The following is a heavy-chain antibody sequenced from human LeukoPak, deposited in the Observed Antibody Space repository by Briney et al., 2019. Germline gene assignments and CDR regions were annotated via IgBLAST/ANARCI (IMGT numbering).Heavy chain of an antibody. Sequence: SETLSLTCAVYGGSFSGYYWSWIRQPPGKGLEWIGEINHSGSTNYNPSLKSRVTISVDTSKNQFSLKLSSVTAADTAVYYCARGYYDILTGYYYFDYWGQGTLVTVSS. CDR3: ARGYYDILTGYYYFDY. J-gene: IGHJ4*02. CDR1: GGSFSGYY. V-gene: IGHV4-34*01. CDR2: INHSGST. D-gene: IGHD3-9*01.